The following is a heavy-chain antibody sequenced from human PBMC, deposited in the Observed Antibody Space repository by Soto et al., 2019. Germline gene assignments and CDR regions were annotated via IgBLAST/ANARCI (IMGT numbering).Heavy chain of an antibody. CDR3: ATHTSGSRNGPHT. CDR1: GGSIKNTGAS. V-gene: IGHV4-39*01. J-gene: IGHJ5*02. D-gene: IGHD6-19*01. Sequence: QLQLQESGPGLVKPSETLSLTCTVSGGSIKNTGASWGWVRQPPGKRLEWIGSVYYTGTTYYNPSLQSRVPISIDTSKNQYSLSVNSVPAADTAVYYCATHTSGSRNGPHTWGQGTLVTVSS. CDR2: VYYTGTT.